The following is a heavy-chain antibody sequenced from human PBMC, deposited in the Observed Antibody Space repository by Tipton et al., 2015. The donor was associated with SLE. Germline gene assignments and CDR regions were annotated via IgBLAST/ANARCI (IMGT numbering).Heavy chain of an antibody. Sequence: SLRLSCAASGFTFDDYAMHWVRQAPGKGLEWVSGISWNSGSIGYADSVKGRFTISRDNAKNSLYLQMNSLRAEDTALYYCAKGGGSSWSGDWFDPWGQGTLATVSS. V-gene: IGHV3-9*01. CDR3: AKGGGSSWSGDWFDP. D-gene: IGHD6-13*01. J-gene: IGHJ5*02. CDR2: ISWNSGSI. CDR1: GFTFDDYA.